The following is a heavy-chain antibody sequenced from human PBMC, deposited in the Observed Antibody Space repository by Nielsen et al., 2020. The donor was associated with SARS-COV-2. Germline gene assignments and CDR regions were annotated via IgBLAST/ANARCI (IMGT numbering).Heavy chain of an antibody. CDR2: ISYDGSNR. J-gene: IGHJ4*02. CDR1: GFTVSSYA. CDR3: ARGGKRFDSSGYFSPDY. D-gene: IGHD3-22*01. V-gene: IGHV3-30-3*01. Sequence: GGSLRLSCAASGFTVSSYAFHWVRQAPGKGLEWVAVISYDGSNRYYADSVEGRFTISRDNSKNTLYLQMNSLRAEDTAVYYCARGGKRFDSSGYFSPDYWGQGTLVTVSS.